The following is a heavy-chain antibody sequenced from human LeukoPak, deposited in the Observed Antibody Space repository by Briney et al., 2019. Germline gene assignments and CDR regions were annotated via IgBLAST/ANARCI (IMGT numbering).Heavy chain of an antibody. CDR3: ARGQTYGSGRGRDAFDI. Sequence: GGSLRLSCAASGFIFSDYYMSWIRQAPGKGLEWVSYISSSGSTIYYADSVKGRFTISRDNAKNSLYLQMNSRRAEDTAVYYCARGQTYGSGRGRDAFDIWGQGTMVTVSS. CDR1: GFIFSDYY. J-gene: IGHJ3*02. D-gene: IGHD3-10*01. V-gene: IGHV3-11*01. CDR2: ISSSGSTI.